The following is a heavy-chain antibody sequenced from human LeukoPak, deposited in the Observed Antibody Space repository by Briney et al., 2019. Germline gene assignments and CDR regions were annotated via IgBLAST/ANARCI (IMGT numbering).Heavy chain of an antibody. D-gene: IGHD6-13*01. CDR2: ISGSGGST. CDR1: GFTFSSYA. CDR3: AKDSYSSSWYGGISLDY. V-gene: IGHV3-23*01. Sequence: PGGSLTLSCAASGFTFSSYAMSWVRQAPGKGLEWVSAISGSGGSTYYADSVKGRFTISRDNSKNTLYLQMNSLRAEDTAVYYCAKDSYSSSWYGGISLDYWGQGTLVTVSS. J-gene: IGHJ4*02.